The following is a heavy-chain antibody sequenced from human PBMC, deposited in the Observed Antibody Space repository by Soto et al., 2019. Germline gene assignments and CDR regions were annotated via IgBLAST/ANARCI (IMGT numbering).Heavy chain of an antibody. V-gene: IGHV3-48*02. Sequence: LRLSCAASGFTFSSYSMNWVRQAPGKGLEWVSYISSSSSTTYYADSVKGRFTISRDNAKNSLYLQMNSLRDEDTAVYYCARPRGYSYAHYFDYWGQGTLVTVSS. CDR1: GFTFSSYS. J-gene: IGHJ4*02. CDR2: ISSSSSTT. CDR3: ARPRGYSYAHYFDY. D-gene: IGHD5-18*01.